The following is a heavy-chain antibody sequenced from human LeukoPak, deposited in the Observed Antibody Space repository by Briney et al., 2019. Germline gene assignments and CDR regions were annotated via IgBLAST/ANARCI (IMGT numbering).Heavy chain of an antibody. J-gene: IGHJ4*02. V-gene: IGHV3-48*01. CDR2: ISSSSSTI. CDR3: AKGSYYYGSGTPGFDY. Sequence: GGSLRLSCAASGFTFSSYSMNWVRQAPGKGLEWVSYISSSSSTIYYADSVKGRFTISRDNAKNSLYLQMNSLRAEDTAVYYCAKGSYYYGSGTPGFDYWGQGTLVTVSS. CDR1: GFTFSSYS. D-gene: IGHD3-10*01.